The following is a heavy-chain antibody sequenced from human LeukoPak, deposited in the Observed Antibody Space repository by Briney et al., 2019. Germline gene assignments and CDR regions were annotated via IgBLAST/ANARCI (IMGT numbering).Heavy chain of an antibody. Sequence: SETLSLTCTVSGGSISSYYWSWIRQPPGKGLEWIGSIYYSGSTYYNPSLKSRVTISVDTSKNQFSLKLSSVTAADTAVYYCAKSEDYYYYMDVWGKGTTVTVS. CDR1: GGSISSYY. J-gene: IGHJ6*03. CDR3: AKSEDYYYYMDV. V-gene: IGHV4-59*12. CDR2: IYYSGST.